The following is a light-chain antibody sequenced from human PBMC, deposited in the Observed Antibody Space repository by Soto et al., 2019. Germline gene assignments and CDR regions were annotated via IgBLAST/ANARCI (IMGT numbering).Light chain of an antibody. CDR1: SSNIGAGYG. Sequence: QSVLTQAPSVSGAPGQRVSISCTGSSSNIGAGYGVHWYHQLPGTAPKLLIFGNNNRPSGVPDRFSGSKSDTSASLGITGLQAEDEADYYCQSYDSSLNGYVFGTGTKVTVL. CDR3: QSYDSSLNGYV. CDR2: GNN. J-gene: IGLJ1*01. V-gene: IGLV1-40*01.